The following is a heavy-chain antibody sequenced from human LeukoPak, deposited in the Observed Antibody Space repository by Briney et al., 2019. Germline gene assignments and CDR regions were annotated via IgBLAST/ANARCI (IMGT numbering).Heavy chain of an antibody. Sequence: SETLSLTCTVSGGSISSYYWSWIRQPPGKGLEWIGYIYYSGSTNYNPSLKSRVTISVDTSKNQFSLKLSSMTAADTAVYYCARGTLSGSYYGYYYYYMDVWGKGTTVTISS. CDR3: ARGTLSGSYYGYYYYYMDV. D-gene: IGHD1-26*01. CDR1: GGSISSYY. J-gene: IGHJ6*03. CDR2: IYYSGST. V-gene: IGHV4-59*12.